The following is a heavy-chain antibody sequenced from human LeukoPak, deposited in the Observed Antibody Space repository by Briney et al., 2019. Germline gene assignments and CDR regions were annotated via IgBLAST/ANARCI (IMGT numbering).Heavy chain of an antibody. CDR1: GFTFEDYG. Sequence: GGALRLSCAASGFTFEDYGMNWVRQAPGKGLEWVSFISPSGDRTSNADSVEGRFTISRDNTRNTLYLQMNSLRDEDTGVYYCAIMHGYYDGSGFWVRWGQGTLVTVSS. CDR2: ISPSGDRT. D-gene: IGHD3-22*01. J-gene: IGHJ4*02. V-gene: IGHV3-23*01. CDR3: AIMHGYYDGSGFWVR.